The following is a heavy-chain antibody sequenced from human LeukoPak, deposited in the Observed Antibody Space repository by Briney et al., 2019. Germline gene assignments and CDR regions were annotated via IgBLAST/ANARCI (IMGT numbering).Heavy chain of an antibody. Sequence: SETLSLTCAVYGGSFSGYYWSWIRQPPGKGLEWIGEINHSGSTNYNPSLKSRVTISVDMSKNQFSLKLSSVTAADTAVYYCARTRGAYYYYYMDVWGKGTTVTISS. J-gene: IGHJ6*03. CDR2: INHSGST. CDR3: ARTRGAYYYYYMDV. CDR1: GGSFSGYY. V-gene: IGHV4-34*01. D-gene: IGHD3-16*01.